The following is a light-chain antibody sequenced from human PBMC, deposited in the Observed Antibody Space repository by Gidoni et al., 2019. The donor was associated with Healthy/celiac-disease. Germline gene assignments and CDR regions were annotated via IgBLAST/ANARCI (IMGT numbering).Light chain of an antibody. Sequence: DIQMTQSPSSLSASVGDRVTITCRASQSISSYLNWYQQKPGKAPKLLIYAASSLQSGVPSRCSVSGSGTDFTLTISSLQPEDFATCYCQQSYSTLMYTFGQGTKLEIK. V-gene: IGKV1-39*01. J-gene: IGKJ2*01. CDR1: QSISSY. CDR2: AAS. CDR3: QQSYSTLMYT.